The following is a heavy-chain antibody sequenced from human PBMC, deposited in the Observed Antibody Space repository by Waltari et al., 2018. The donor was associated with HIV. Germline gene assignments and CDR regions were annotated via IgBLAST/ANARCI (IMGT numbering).Heavy chain of an antibody. J-gene: IGHJ4*02. V-gene: IGHV3-30*04. Sequence: QVQLVESGGGVVQPGRSLRVSCAAPGFSFSSEAMHWVRQAPGKGLEWVAAISYDGRNKFYADSGKGRFTISRDNSKNTVYVEMSSLSPEDTAVYFCARDAAPPEYWGQGTLVTVSS. CDR1: GFSFSSEA. CDR3: ARDAAPPEY. CDR2: ISYDGRNK.